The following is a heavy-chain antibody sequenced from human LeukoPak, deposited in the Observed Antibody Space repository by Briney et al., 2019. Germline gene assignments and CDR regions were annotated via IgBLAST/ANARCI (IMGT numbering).Heavy chain of an antibody. V-gene: IGHV4-59*08. CDR2: IYYSGST. CDR3: ARHLGYCSGGSCGLGEFDY. Sequence: SETLSLTCTVSGGSISSYYWSWIRQPAGKGLEWIGYIYYSGSTNYNPSLKSRVTISVDTSKNQFSLKLSSATAADTAVYYCARHLGYCSGGSCGLGEFDYWGQGTLVTVSS. J-gene: IGHJ4*02. D-gene: IGHD2-15*01. CDR1: GGSISSYY.